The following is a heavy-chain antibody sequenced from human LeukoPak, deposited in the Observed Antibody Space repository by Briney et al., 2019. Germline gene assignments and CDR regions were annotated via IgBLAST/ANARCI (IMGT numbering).Heavy chain of an antibody. CDR3: ARVRGDFETD. V-gene: IGHV4-59*01. D-gene: IGHD3-16*01. Sequence: SETLSLTCSVSGGSISSYYWRWIRQPPGKRLEWIGYHYYSGSTTYNPSLKRRVTISVDPSKNQFSLKLISVPAADTAIYYCARVRGDFETDWGQGTLVTVSS. CDR2: HYYSGST. J-gene: IGHJ1*01. CDR1: GGSISSYY.